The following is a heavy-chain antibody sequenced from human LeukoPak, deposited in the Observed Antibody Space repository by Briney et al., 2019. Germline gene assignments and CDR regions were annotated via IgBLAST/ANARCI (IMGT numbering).Heavy chain of an antibody. Sequence: GGSLRLSCAASGFTFSSYWMSWVRQAPGKGLEWVANIKQDGSEKYYVDSVKGRFTISRDNAKNSLYLQMNSLRAEDTAVYYCARGAAYYDILTGYPFDYWGQGTLVTVSS. CDR2: IKQDGSEK. V-gene: IGHV3-7*01. J-gene: IGHJ4*02. D-gene: IGHD3-9*01. CDR1: GFTFSSYW. CDR3: ARGAAYYDILTGYPFDY.